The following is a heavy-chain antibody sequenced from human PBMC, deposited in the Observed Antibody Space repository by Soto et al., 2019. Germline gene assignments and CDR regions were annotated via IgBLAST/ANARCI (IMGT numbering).Heavy chain of an antibody. CDR1: GGSISSGGYS. CDR2: IYHSGRT. Sequence: QLQLQESGSGLVKPSQTLSLTCAVSGGSISSGGYSWRWIRQPPGKGLEWIGYIYHSGRTYYNPSLKSLVTISVDRSKNQFSLKLRSVTAADTAVYYCAAGGGLPRYYWGQGTLVSVSS. CDR3: AAGGGLPRYY. J-gene: IGHJ4*02. V-gene: IGHV4-30-2*01. D-gene: IGHD3-16*01.